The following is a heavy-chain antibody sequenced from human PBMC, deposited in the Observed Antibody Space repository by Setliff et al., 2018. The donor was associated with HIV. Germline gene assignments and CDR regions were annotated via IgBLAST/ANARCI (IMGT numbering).Heavy chain of an antibody. D-gene: IGHD2-15*01. CDR1: GYNFASHW. V-gene: IGHV5-51*01. J-gene: IGHJ4*02. CDR3: ARQAVDCSGGTCYSTSAFDY. CDR2: VYPDDSDS. Sequence: GESLTLSCRGSGYNFASHWIAWVRQMPGKGQEWMGIVYPDDSDSRYSPSFQGQVTISADKSVSTAYLQWSSLKASDTAMYYCARQAVDCSGGTCYSTSAFDYWGQGTLVTVSS.